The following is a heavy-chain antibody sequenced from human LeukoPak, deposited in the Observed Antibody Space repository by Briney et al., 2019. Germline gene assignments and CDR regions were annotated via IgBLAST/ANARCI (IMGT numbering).Heavy chain of an antibody. D-gene: IGHD6-19*01. CDR1: GGSIGSDY. CDR2: IYYTGGT. J-gene: IGHJ4*02. V-gene: IGHV4-59*08. CDR3: AKYGNSGWVIDN. Sequence: SETLSLTCTVSGGSIGSDYWTWIRQPSGKGLEYIGYIYYTGGTNYNPSLKSRVTISVDTSKNQFSLKLSSVTAADTAVYFCAKYGNSGWVIDNWGQGTLVTVSS.